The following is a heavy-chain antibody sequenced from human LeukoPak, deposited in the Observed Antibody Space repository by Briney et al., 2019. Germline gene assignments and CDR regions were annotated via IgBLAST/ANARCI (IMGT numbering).Heavy chain of an antibody. J-gene: IGHJ6*02. V-gene: IGHV3-21*01. CDR1: GFTFSSYS. Sequence: GGSLRLSCAASGFTFSSYSMNWVRQAPGKGLEWVSSISSSSSYIYYADSVKGRFTISRDNAKNSLYLQMNSLRAEDTAVYYCARGFGNYDILTGYYYGMDVWGQGTTVTVSS. CDR3: ARGFGNYDILTGYYYGMDV. D-gene: IGHD3-9*01. CDR2: ISSSSSYI.